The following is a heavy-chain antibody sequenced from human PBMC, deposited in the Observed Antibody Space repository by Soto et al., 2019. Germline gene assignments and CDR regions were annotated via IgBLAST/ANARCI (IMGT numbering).Heavy chain of an antibody. J-gene: IGHJ4*02. CDR3: ASRGYSYGRGGYFDY. D-gene: IGHD5-18*01. CDR1: GGSISGSSYY. CDR2: IYYSGST. V-gene: IGHV4-39*01. Sequence: SETLSLTCTVSGGSISGSSYYWGWIRQPPGKGLEWIGSIYYSGSTYYNPSLKSRVTISVDTSKNQFSLKLSSVTAADTAVYYCASRGYSYGRGGYFDYWGQGTLVTVSS.